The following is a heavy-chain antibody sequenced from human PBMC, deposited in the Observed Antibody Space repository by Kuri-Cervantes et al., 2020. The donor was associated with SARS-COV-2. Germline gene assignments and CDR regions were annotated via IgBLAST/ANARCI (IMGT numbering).Heavy chain of an antibody. J-gene: IGHJ4*02. CDR3: ARDRGSSDFDY. CDR1: GFSFSIYA. Sequence: ETLSLTCVASGFSFSIYAMTWVRQAPGKGLEFVSGINDVYEAYYADSVRGRFTVSRDNAKNMLFLQMSSLRAEDTAVYYCARDRGSSDFDYWGQGTLVTVSS. CDR2: INDVYEA. D-gene: IGHD6-25*01. V-gene: IGHV3-23*01.